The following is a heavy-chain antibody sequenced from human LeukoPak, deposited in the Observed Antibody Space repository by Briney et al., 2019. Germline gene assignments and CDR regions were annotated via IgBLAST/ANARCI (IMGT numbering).Heavy chain of an antibody. D-gene: IGHD3-9*01. CDR1: GGSFSGYY. V-gene: IGHV4-34*01. Sequence: SETLSLTCAVYGGSFSGYYWSWIRRPPGKGLEWIGESNDSGSTNYNPSLKSRVTISVDTSKNQFSLKLSSVTAADTAVYYCARGPAPPYDILTGYYNVPFDYWGQGTLVTVSS. CDR3: ARGPAPPYDILTGYYNVPFDY. J-gene: IGHJ4*02. CDR2: SNDSGST.